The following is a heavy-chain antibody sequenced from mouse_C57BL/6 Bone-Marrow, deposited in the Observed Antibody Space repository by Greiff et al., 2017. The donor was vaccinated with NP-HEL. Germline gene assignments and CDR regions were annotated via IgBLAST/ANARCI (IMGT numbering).Heavy chain of an antibody. Sequence: HLPPPLAELVKPGASVKMSCKASGYTFTSYWITWVKQRPGQGLEWIGDIPPGSGSTNTNEKFKSKATLTVDTSSSTAYMPPRSRTSEDSAVYYCARSGDDSWAVGVWGTVATVTVA. CDR1: GYTFTSYW. J-gene: IGHJ1*03. V-gene: IGHV1-55*01. D-gene: IGHD1-1*01. CDR2: IPPGSGST. CDR3: ARSGDDSWAVGV.